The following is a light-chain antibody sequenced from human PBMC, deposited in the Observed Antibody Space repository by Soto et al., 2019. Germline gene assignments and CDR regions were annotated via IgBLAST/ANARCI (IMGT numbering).Light chain of an antibody. CDR2: DTS. Sequence: EIVMTQSPGTLSLSPGETATLSCRASQSVSSNYVAWFHQKPGQAPRLLIYDTSIRATGIPARFSGSGSGTDFTLTISSLEPEDFAVYYCQQRNSWPPTFTFGQGTRLEI. J-gene: IGKJ5*01. CDR1: QSVSSN. V-gene: IGKV3-11*01. CDR3: QQRNSWPPTFT.